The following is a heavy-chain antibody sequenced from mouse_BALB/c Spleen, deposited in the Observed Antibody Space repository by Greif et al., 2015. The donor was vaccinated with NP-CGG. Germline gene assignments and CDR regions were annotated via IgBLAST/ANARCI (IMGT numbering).Heavy chain of an antibody. J-gene: IGHJ2*01. Sequence: ESGAELVRPGSSVKISCKASGYAFSSYWMNWVKQRSGQGLEWIGQIYPGGGDTNYNGKFKGKATLTADKSSSTAYMQLSSLTSEDSAVYFCARDGNGYYGGYYFDYWGQGTTLTVSS. V-gene: IGHV1-80*01. CDR2: IYPGGGDT. CDR1: GYAFSSYW. D-gene: IGHD2-3*01. CDR3: ARDGNGYYGGYYFDY.